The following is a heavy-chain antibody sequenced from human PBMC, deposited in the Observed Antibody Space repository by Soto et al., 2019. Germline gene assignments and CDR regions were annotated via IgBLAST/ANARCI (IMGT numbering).Heavy chain of an antibody. CDR2: IFHVGIS. D-gene: IGHD2-2*02. J-gene: IGHJ5*02. Sequence: VQLLQAGLGLVKPSGNLSLSCTVSGASVASSNWWSWVRQSPGKGLEWLGDIFHVGISNYNPSLRGRITISVDKANNQFSLTLKYVTAADTAVYYCATLPPPLEVMVRPIPTWGQGTLVTVSS. CDR3: ATLPPPLEVMVRPIPT. CDR1: GASVASSNW. V-gene: IGHV4-4*02.